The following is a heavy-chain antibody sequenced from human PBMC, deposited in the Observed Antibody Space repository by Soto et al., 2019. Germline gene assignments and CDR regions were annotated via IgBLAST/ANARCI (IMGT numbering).Heavy chain of an antibody. CDR3: AKDVGLELREYFDY. Sequence: GGSLRLSCAASGFTFSSYGMHWVRQAPGKGLEWVAVISYDGSNKYYADSVKGRFTISRDNSKNTLYLQMNSLRAEDTAVYYCAKDVGLELREYFDYWGQGTLVTVSS. CDR1: GFTFSSYG. CDR2: ISYDGSNK. J-gene: IGHJ4*02. V-gene: IGHV3-30*18. D-gene: IGHD1-7*01.